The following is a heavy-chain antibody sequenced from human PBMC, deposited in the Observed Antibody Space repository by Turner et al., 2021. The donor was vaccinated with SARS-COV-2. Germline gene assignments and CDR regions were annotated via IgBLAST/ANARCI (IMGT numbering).Heavy chain of an antibody. Sequence: EVQLLESGGGLVQPGGSLRLSCAASGFTVSSYAMSWFRRAPGKELEWVPAISGSGGRTYYAASVKGRFTISRDNSKNTLYLQMNSLRAEDTAVYYCAKFGDYDFWSGYDRVDLRYMDVWGKGTTVTVSS. D-gene: IGHD3-3*01. CDR3: AKFGDYDFWSGYDRVDLRYMDV. J-gene: IGHJ6*03. CDR2: ISGSGGRT. CDR1: GFTVSSYA. V-gene: IGHV3-23*01.